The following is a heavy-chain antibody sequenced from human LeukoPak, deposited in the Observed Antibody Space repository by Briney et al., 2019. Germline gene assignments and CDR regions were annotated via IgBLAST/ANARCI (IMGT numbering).Heavy chain of an antibody. CDR1: GVSIRSHY. V-gene: IGHV4-59*11. D-gene: IGHD5-18*01. CDR2: IYYTGSS. CDR3: ARANTAMVSRPFDC. J-gene: IGHJ4*02. Sequence: SETLSLTCTVSGVSIRSHYWSWIRQPPGKGLEWIAYIYYTGSSHYNPSLKSRVTISVDTSTDQFSLKLSSVTAADTAVYYCARANTAMVSRPFDCWGQGTLVTVSS.